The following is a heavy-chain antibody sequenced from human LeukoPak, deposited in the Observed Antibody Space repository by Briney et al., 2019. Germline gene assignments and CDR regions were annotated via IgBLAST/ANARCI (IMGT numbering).Heavy chain of an antibody. CDR2: IVSNGENT. D-gene: IGHD3-3*01. Sequence: GGSLRPSCAASGLTFSSHVVHWGRQAPGKGLGYVSAIVSNGENTSYEDSVRGRLTISRDNSKDTVYLQMGSLRPEDTAVYYCARGGYYAASDIWGQGALVTVSS. J-gene: IGHJ4*02. CDR3: ARGGYYAASDI. V-gene: IGHV3-64*02. CDR1: GLTFSSHV.